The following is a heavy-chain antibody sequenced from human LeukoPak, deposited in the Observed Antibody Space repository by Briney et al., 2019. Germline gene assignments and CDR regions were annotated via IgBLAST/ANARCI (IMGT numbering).Heavy chain of an antibody. V-gene: IGHV3-11*01. D-gene: IGHD6-13*01. Sequence: GGSLRLSCAASGFTFSDYYMTWISQAPGKGLEWLSYIDSSGDVIYYADSVKGRFTISRDNAQNSVFLQMNSLRAEDTAVYYCAKGTHSSSWHWFDPWGQGTLVTVSS. CDR3: AKGTHSSSWHWFDP. CDR1: GFTFSDYY. J-gene: IGHJ5*02. CDR2: IDSSGDVI.